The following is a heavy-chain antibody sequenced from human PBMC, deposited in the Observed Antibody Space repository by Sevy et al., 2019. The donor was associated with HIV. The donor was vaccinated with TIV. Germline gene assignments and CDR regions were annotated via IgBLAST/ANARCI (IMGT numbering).Heavy chain of an antibody. V-gene: IGHV3-11*04. D-gene: IGHD3-3*01. Sequence: GGSLRLSCAASGFTFSDYYMSWIRQAPGKGLEWVSYISSSGSTIYYADSVKGRFTISRDNAKNSLYLQMNSLRAEDRAVYYCARGPAYYDFCGGYKGMDVLGQGTTVTVSS. CDR3: ARGPAYYDFCGGYKGMDV. CDR2: ISSSGSTI. J-gene: IGHJ6*02. CDR1: GFTFSDYY.